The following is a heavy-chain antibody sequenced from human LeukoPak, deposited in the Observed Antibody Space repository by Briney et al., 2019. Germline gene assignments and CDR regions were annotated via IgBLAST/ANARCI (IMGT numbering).Heavy chain of an antibody. Sequence: GGSLRLSCAASGFTFSSYSMNWVRQAPGKGLEWVSSISSSSSYIYYADSVKGRFTISRDNAKNSLYLQMDSLRAEDTAVYFCARGSSSSGPYYFDYWSQGTLVTASS. V-gene: IGHV3-21*01. J-gene: IGHJ4*02. CDR2: ISSSSSYI. CDR1: GFTFSSYS. D-gene: IGHD6-6*01. CDR3: ARGSSSSGPYYFDY.